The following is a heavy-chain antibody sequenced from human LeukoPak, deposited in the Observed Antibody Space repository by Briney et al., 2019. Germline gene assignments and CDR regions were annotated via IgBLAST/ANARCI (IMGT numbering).Heavy chain of an antibody. J-gene: IGHJ6*02. Sequence: GSSVKVSCKASGDTFSSYAISWVRQAPGQGLEWMGWISAYNGNTNYAQKLQGRVTMTTDTSTSTAYMELRSLRSDDTAVYYCAKDTSGRSYYDFWRSGMDVWGQGTTVTVSS. CDR3: AKDTSGRSYYDFWRSGMDV. CDR2: ISAYNGNT. V-gene: IGHV1-18*01. CDR1: GDTFSSYA. D-gene: IGHD3-3*01.